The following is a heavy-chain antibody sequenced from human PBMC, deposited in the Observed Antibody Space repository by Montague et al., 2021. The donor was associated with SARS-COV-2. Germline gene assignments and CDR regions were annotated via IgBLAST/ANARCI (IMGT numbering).Heavy chain of an antibody. D-gene: IGHD3-22*01. CDR1: GFTFSTYT. V-gene: IGHV3-21*01. Sequence: SLRLSCAASGFTFSTYTMNWVRQAPGQGLEWVSSITASSIYIYYADSVKGRFTISRDNAKNSLYLQMNSLRAEDTALYYCTRDAFTMIIDAFNIWGQGTKVTVSS. CDR2: ITASSIYI. CDR3: TRDAFTMIIDAFNI. J-gene: IGHJ3*02.